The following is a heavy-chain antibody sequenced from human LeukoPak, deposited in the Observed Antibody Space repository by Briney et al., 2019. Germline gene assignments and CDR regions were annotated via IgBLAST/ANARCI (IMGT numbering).Heavy chain of an antibody. CDR2: INHSGST. D-gene: IGHD6-19*01. CDR3: ARGQGEWLLIYFDY. V-gene: IGHV4-39*07. CDR1: GGSISSSSYY. J-gene: IGHJ4*02. Sequence: PSETLSLTCTVSGGSISSSSYYWGWIRQPPGKGLEWIGEINHSGSTNYNPSLKSRVTISVDTSKNQFSLKLSSVTAADTAVYYCARGQGEWLLIYFDYWGQGTLVTVSS.